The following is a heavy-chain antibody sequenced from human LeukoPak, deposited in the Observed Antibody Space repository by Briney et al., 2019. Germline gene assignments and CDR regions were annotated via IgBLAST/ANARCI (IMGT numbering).Heavy chain of an antibody. D-gene: IGHD2-2*01. CDR2: IYYSGST. V-gene: IGHV4-30-4*08. CDR1: GVSISSGDYY. CDR3: ARVVDYASPGFDY. Sequence: TSQTPSLTCTVSGVSISSGDYYWSWIRQPPGKGLEWIGYIYYSGSTYYNPSLKSRVTISVDTSKNQFSLKLSSVTAADTAVYYCARVVDYASPGFDYWGQGTLVTVSS. J-gene: IGHJ4*02.